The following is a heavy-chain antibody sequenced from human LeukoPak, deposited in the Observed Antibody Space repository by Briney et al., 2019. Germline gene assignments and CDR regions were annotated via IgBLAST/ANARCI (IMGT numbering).Heavy chain of an antibody. J-gene: IGHJ4*02. CDR2: ISWSSGSI. V-gene: IGHV3-9*01. Sequence: PGGSLRLSCAASGFTFDDYAMHWVRQAPGKGLEWVSGISWSSGSIGYADSVKGRFTISRDKAKNSLYLQMNSLRAEDTAVYYCARAPQTPYYGGNSGDYWGQGTLVTVSS. D-gene: IGHD4-23*01. CDR3: ARAPQTPYYGGNSGDY. CDR1: GFTFDDYA.